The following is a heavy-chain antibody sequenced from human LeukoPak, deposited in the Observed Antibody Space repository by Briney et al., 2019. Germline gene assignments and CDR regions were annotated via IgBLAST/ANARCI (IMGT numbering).Heavy chain of an antibody. CDR2: IKPDGDTT. J-gene: IGHJ4*02. Sequence: GGSLRLSCTASGFSFNTYWMTWVRQAPGKGLEWVANIKPDGDTTNYLDSVKGRFTISRDNAKSSLHLQMNGLTAEVTAVYYCSRGPSTTLTTFWGQGTMVTVSS. CDR3: SRGPSTTLTTF. CDR1: GFSFNTYW. D-gene: IGHD4-17*01. V-gene: IGHV3-7*01.